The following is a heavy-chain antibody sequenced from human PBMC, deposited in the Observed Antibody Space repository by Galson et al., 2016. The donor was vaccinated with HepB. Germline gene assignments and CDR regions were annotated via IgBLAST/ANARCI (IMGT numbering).Heavy chain of an antibody. V-gene: IGHV5-51*01. CDR3: GRRLAAAAGGRGDF. J-gene: IGHJ4*02. CDR2: IYPQDSGT. CDR1: GYTFTKYW. Sequence: QSGAAVKKPGESLKISCQGSGYTFTKYWIGWVRQLPGEGVEWMGVIYPQDSGTRYGPSFQGQVSISADKPISTAYLQWTSLKASDTGIYFCGRRLAAAAGGRGDFWGQGTQVTVSS. D-gene: IGHD6-13*01.